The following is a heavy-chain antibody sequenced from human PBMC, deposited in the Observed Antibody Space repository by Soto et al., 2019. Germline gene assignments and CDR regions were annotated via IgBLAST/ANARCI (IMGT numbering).Heavy chain of an antibody. Sequence: PGGSLRLSCAPSGFTFSNYAMHWVRQAPGKGLEWVAVIWYDGSDQFSADSVKGRFTTSRNNYMNTLSLHMSSLRVEDTAVYFCARGARAVAGPQGMDVWGQGTAVTVSS. CDR3: ARGARAVAGPQGMDV. J-gene: IGHJ6*02. D-gene: IGHD6-19*01. V-gene: IGHV3-33*01. CDR2: IWYDGSDQ. CDR1: GFTFSNYA.